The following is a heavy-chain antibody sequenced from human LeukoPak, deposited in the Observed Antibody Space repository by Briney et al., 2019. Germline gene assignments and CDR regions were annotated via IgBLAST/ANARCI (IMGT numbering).Heavy chain of an antibody. CDR3: AKDVGQWLAYNWFDP. J-gene: IGHJ5*02. CDR2: IRYDGSNK. V-gene: IGHV3-30*02. D-gene: IGHD6-19*01. CDR1: GFTFSSYG. Sequence: GGSLRLSCAASGFTFSSYGMHWVRQAPGKGLEWVAFIRYDGSNKYYADSVKGRFTISRDNSKNTLYLQMNSLRAEDTAVYYCAKDVGQWLAYNWFDPWGQGTLVTVSS.